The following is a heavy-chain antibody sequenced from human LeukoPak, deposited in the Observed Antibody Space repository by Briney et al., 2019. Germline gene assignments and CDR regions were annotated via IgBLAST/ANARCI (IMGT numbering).Heavy chain of an antibody. Sequence: PGGSLRLSCVASGFTFSVRGMTWVRQAPGKGLEWVSTIPSTGNDIYYADSVKGRFTCPRDNAKNSVYLQMDSLTADDTAVYYCSRYGSGWSRDVWGPGTTVIVSS. CDR3: SRYGSGWSRDV. J-gene: IGHJ6*02. CDR1: GFTFSVRG. D-gene: IGHD6-19*01. V-gene: IGHV3-21*01. CDR2: IPSTGNDI.